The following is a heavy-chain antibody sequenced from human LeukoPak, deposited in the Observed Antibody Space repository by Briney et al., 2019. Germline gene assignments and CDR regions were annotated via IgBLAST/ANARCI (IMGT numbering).Heavy chain of an antibody. D-gene: IGHD6-19*01. CDR3: ARGGGGDGSGWSTTDY. V-gene: IGHV3-7*04. J-gene: IGHJ4*02. CDR1: GFTFSSYW. Sequence: GGSLRLSCVASGFTFSSYWMSWVRQAPGKGLEWVANINQDGSEKYDVDSAKGRFTISRDNAKKSRYLQMNSLRVEDTAMEYCARGGGGDGSGWSTTDYWGQGTLVTISS. CDR2: INQDGSEK.